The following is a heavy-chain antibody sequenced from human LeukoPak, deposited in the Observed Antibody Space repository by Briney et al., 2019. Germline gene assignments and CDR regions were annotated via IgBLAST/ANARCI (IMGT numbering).Heavy chain of an antibody. V-gene: IGHV4-39*01. CDR3: ARLRTYEKNFDLWSGYYKPRYFDY. J-gene: IGHJ4*02. Sequence: PSETLSLTCTVSGGSISSGDYYWSWIRQPPGKGLEWIGSTYYTGSTNYNPSLKSRVTISIDMSRNQFSLKLSSATAADTAVYFCARLRTYEKNFDLWSGYYKPRYFDYWGQGTLVTVSS. CDR2: TYYTGST. CDR1: GGSISSGDYY. D-gene: IGHD3-3*01.